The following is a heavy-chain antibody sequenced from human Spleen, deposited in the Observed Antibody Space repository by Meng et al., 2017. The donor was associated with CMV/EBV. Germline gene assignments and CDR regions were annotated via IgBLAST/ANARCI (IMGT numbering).Heavy chain of an antibody. CDR1: GYTFTSYD. J-gene: IGHJ6*02. V-gene: IGHV1-18*01. CDR3: ARSVNLYYYYGMDV. Sequence: ASVKVSCKAFGYTFTSYDLSWVRQAPGQGLEWMGWVSTYNGNTRYAHYLQGRVTMTTDASTNTAYMELRNLSSDDTAVYYCARSVNLYYYYGMDVWGQGTTVTVSS. CDR2: VSTYNGNT.